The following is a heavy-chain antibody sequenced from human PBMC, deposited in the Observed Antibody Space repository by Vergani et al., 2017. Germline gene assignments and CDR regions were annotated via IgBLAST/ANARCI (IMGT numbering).Heavy chain of an antibody. CDR2: IGTAGDT. J-gene: IGHJ6*02. Sequence: EVQLVESGGGLVQPGGSLRLSCAASGFTFSSYDMHWVRQATGKGLEWVSAIGTAGDTYYPGSVKGRFTISRENAKNSLYLQMNSLRAGDTAVYYCARAGCSSTGCYRGAIRAPPDVWGQGTTVTVSS. CDR3: ARAGCSSTGCYRGAIRAPPDV. CDR1: GFTFSSYD. V-gene: IGHV3-13*01. D-gene: IGHD2-2*02.